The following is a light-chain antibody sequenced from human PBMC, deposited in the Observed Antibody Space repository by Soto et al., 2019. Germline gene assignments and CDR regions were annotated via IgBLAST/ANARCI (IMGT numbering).Light chain of an antibody. CDR1: SSDVDAYNY. Sequence: QSALTQPASVSGSPGQSIAISCTGTSSDVDAYNYVSWYQQHPGKVPKLMIYDVSSRPSGVSDRFSGSKSGNTASLTISGLQTEDEADYYCSSSGSGGTVLFGGGTKLTVL. CDR3: SSSGSGGTVL. J-gene: IGLJ2*01. V-gene: IGLV2-14*03. CDR2: DVS.